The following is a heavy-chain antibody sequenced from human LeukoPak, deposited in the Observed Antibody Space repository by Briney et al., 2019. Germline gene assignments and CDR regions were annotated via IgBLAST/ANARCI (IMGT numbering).Heavy chain of an antibody. CDR3: ARGSVTMSFSDAFDI. J-gene: IGHJ3*02. CDR2: ISAYNGNT. D-gene: IGHD3-22*01. Sequence: ASVKVSCKASGYTFTSYGISWVRQAPGQGLEWMGWISAYNGNTNYAQKLQGRVTMTTDTSTSTAYMELRSLRSDDTAVYYCARGSVTMSFSDAFDIWGQGTMVTVSS. CDR1: GYTFTSYG. V-gene: IGHV1-18*01.